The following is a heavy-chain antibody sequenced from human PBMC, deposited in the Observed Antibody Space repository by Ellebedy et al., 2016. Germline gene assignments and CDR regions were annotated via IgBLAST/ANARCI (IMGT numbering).Heavy chain of an antibody. CDR1: GFTFSNYF. J-gene: IGHJ4*02. Sequence: GESLKISXATSGFTFSNYFMTWIRRAPGKGLERVATISGAGYTTFFAASVKGRFTISRDSSKNSVYLQMNNLRVEDTAVYYCRQGHYADLWGQGTLVTVSS. D-gene: IGHD4-17*01. CDR3: RQGHYADL. CDR2: ISGAGYTT. V-gene: IGHV3-23*01.